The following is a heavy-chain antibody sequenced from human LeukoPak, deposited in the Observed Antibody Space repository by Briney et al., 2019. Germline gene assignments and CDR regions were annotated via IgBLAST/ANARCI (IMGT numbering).Heavy chain of an antibody. Sequence: PGGSLRLSCAASGFTFSSYAMHWVRQAPGKGLEWVAVISYDGSNKYYADSVKGRFTISRDNSKNTLYLQMNSLRAEDTAVYYCARRDSSGWDFDYWGQGTLVTVSS. D-gene: IGHD6-19*01. J-gene: IGHJ4*02. CDR2: ISYDGSNK. V-gene: IGHV3-30-3*01. CDR3: ARRDSSGWDFDY. CDR1: GFTFSSYA.